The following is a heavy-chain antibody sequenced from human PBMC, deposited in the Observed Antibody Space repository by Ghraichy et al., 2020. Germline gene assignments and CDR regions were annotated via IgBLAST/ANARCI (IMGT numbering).Heavy chain of an antibody. CDR2: INHSGST. J-gene: IGHJ6*02. CDR1: GGSFSGYY. D-gene: IGHD3-16*01. Sequence: SETLSLTCAVYGGSFSGYYWSWIRQPPGKGLEWIGEINHSGSTNYNPSLKSRVTISVDTSKNQFSLKLSSVTAADTAVYYCAIPLVWGYGMDVWGQGTTVTVSS. V-gene: IGHV4-34*01. CDR3: AIPLVWGYGMDV.